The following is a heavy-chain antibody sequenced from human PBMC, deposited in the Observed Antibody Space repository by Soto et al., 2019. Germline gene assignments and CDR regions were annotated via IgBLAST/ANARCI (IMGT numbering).Heavy chain of an antibody. V-gene: IGHV1-2*02. CDR1: GYTFTGYY. D-gene: IGHD5-12*01. CDR2: INPNSGGT. J-gene: IGHJ4*02. Sequence: ASVKVSCKASGYTFTGYYMHWVRQAPGQGLEWMGWINPNSGGTNHAQKFQGRVTMTRDTSISTAYMELSRLRSDDTAVYYCARGSVATTIGFVYYWGQGTLVTVSS. CDR3: ARGSVATTIGFVYY.